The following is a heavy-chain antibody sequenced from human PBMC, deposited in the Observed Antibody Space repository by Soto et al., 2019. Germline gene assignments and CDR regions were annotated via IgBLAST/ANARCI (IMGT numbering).Heavy chain of an antibody. CDR3: AFLSKWALLCYFYGMDV. D-gene: IGHD1-26*01. CDR2: VIPLFNTP. J-gene: IGHJ6*02. Sequence: QVQLVQSGAEVKKPGSSAKVSCKASGGTFNTYAITWVRQAPGQGFEWMGGVIPLFNTPAYEQKFQGRLTITASESTSTVYLELSGLSAEYPAGYFCAFLSKWALLCYFYGMDVWGHGPTVTGSS. CDR1: GGTFNTYA. V-gene: IGHV1-69*01.